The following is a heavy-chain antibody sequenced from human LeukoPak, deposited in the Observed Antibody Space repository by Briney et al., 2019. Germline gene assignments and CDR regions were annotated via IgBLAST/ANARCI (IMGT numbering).Heavy chain of an antibody. CDR1: GFCFSSYW. J-gene: IGHJ4*02. CDR2: IKQDGSEK. Sequence: GGSLRLSCAASGFCFSSYWMSWVRQAPGKGLEWVANIKQDGSEKYYVDSVKGRFTISRDNAKNSLYLQMNSLRAEDTAVYYCAREESYYFDYWGQGTLVTVSS. CDR3: AREESYYFDY. V-gene: IGHV3-7*01.